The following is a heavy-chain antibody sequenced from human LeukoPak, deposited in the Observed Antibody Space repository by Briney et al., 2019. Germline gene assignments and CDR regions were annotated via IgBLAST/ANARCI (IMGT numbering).Heavy chain of an antibody. CDR3: ALPRIDY. V-gene: IGHV3-23*01. J-gene: IGHJ4*02. CDR1: RFTSSKHD. Sequence: GSLTPSTAASRFTSSKHDMSWVRQAPGKGLEWVSTISFSGGSTFYTDSVKGRFTISRDNFKNTVFLQMNSLRVEDTAVYYCALPRIDYWGQGTLVSVSS. CDR2: ISFSGGST. D-gene: IGHD1-14*01.